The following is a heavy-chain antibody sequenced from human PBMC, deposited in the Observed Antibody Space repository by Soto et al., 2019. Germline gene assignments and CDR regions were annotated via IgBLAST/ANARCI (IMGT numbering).Heavy chain of an antibody. V-gene: IGHV3-30*18. CDR2: ISYDGSNK. CDR3: AKDSPWFDP. CDR1: GFIFNTYG. J-gene: IGHJ5*02. Sequence: HPWGSLRLSCAASGFIFNTYGMHWVRQAPGKGLEWVAVISYDGSNKYYADSVKGRFTISRDNSKNTLYLQMNSLRAEDKAVYYCAKDSPWFDPWGQGTLVTVSS.